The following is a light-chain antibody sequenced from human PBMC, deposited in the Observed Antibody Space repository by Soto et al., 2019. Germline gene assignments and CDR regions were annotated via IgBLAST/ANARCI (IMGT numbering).Light chain of an antibody. CDR3: KQANSFPLT. CDR1: QGIRSW. V-gene: IGKV1D-12*01. Sequence: DIQMTQSPSSLSASIGDRVTITGRASQGIRSWLAWYQQKLGKAPNLLIYDASTLQSGVPSRFSGSGSGTDFTLTISSLQPEDFATYCCKQANSFPLTFGGGTKVDI. CDR2: DAS. J-gene: IGKJ4*01.